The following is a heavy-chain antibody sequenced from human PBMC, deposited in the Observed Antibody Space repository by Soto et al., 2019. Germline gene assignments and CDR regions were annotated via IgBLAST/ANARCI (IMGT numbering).Heavy chain of an antibody. Sequence: EVQLVESGGGLVQPGGSLRLSCAASGFTLSGRSMHWVRQAPGKGLVWVSGIDNAGTDSTYADSVKGRFTSSRDNAKNMLYLQMNSLRVEDTAVYYCARGWFGPDVWGKGTMVNVSS. D-gene: IGHD3-10*01. J-gene: IGHJ6*04. CDR2: IDNAGTDS. CDR3: ARGWFGPDV. V-gene: IGHV3-74*01. CDR1: GFTLSGRS.